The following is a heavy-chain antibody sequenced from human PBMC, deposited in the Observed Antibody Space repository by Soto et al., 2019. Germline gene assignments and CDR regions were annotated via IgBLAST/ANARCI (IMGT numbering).Heavy chain of an antibody. J-gene: IGHJ6*02. D-gene: IGHD2-8*01. V-gene: IGHV4-59*01. CDR1: GGSISSYY. CDR2: IYHSGST. CDR3: ASRYCTHGVCPPGGNYGVDV. Sequence: PSETLSLTCTVSGGSISSYYWSWIRQPPGKGLEWIGYIYHSGSTNYNPSLKSRVTISVDTPKNQFSLKLSSVTAADTAVYYCASRYCTHGVCPPGGNYGVDVGGQGPTVTVSS.